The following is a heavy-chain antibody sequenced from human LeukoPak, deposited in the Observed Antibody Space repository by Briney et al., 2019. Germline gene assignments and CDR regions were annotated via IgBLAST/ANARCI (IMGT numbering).Heavy chain of an antibody. J-gene: IGHJ4*02. D-gene: IGHD3-22*01. CDR1: GGSISSSNW. CDR3: ARVAQDYYDSSGYSYLDY. V-gene: IGHV4-4*02. CDR2: IYHSGST. Sequence: SETLSLTCAVSGGSISSSNWWSWVRQPPGKGLEWIGEIYHSGSTNYNPSLKSRVTISVDKSKNQFSLKLSSVTAADTAVYYCARVAQDYYDSSGYSYLDYWGQGTLVTVSS.